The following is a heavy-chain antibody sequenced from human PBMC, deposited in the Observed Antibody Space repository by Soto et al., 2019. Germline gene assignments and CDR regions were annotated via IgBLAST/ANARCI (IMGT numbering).Heavy chain of an antibody. CDR2: IYSGSNT. CDR3: GSGPSTTWIDN. D-gene: IGHD2-2*01. J-gene: IGHJ4*02. Sequence: QLQVQESGPGQVKTSQTLSLTCTVSGGSITSHHYYWGWIRQRPGKGLEWIGSIYSGSNTYYNPSLRSRLTIFVDTAKNLISLKLNSVTAADSAIYYCGSGPSTTWIDNWGLGTQVSVSS. V-gene: IGHV4-39*01. CDR1: GGSITSHHYY.